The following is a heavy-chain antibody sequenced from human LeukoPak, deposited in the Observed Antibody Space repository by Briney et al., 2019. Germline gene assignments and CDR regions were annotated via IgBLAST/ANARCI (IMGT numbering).Heavy chain of an antibody. V-gene: IGHV3-30*02. CDR1: GFTFSSYG. D-gene: IGHD4-17*01. CDR3: AKAQAFYGDYLTGDY. Sequence: GGSLRLSCAASGFTFSSYGMHWVRQAPGKGLEWVAFIRYDGSNKYYADSVKGRFTISRDNSKNTLYLQMNSLRAEDTAVYYCAKAQAFYGDYLTGDYWGQGTLVTVSS. CDR2: IRYDGSNK. J-gene: IGHJ4*02.